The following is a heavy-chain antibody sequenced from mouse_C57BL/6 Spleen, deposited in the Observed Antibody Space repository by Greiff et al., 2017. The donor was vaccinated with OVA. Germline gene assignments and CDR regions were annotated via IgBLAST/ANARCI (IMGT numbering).Heavy chain of an antibody. J-gene: IGHJ2*01. CDR3: ARRGYYGNLDY. CDR1: GYAFSSSW. Sequence: VQLQESGPELVKPGASVKISCKASGYAFSSSWMNWVKQRPGKGLEWIGRIYPGDGDTNYNGKFKGKATLTADKSSSTAYMQLSSLTSEDSAVYFCARRGYYGNLDYWGQGTTLTVSS. V-gene: IGHV1-82*01. CDR2: IYPGDGDT. D-gene: IGHD2-1*01.